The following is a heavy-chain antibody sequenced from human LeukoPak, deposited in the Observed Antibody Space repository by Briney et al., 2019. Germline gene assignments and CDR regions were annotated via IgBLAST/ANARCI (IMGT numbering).Heavy chain of an antibody. V-gene: IGHV3-23*01. J-gene: IGHJ6*03. Sequence: HPGGSLRLSCAASGFTFSNYAMRWVRQAPGKGLEWVSGISGSGDSTYYADSVKGRFTISRDNSKNTLYLQMNSLRAEDTAVYYCAKRGTSPLRYFDWLGEDYYYYMDVWGKGTTVTISS. CDR3: AKRGTSPLRYFDWLGEDYYYYMDV. D-gene: IGHD3-9*01. CDR1: GFTFSNYA. CDR2: ISGSGDST.